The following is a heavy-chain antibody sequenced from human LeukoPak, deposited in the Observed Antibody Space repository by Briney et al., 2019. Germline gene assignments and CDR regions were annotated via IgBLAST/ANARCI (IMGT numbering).Heavy chain of an antibody. V-gene: IGHV5-51*01. J-gene: IGHJ4*02. CDR3: ARSIAAAGTLWRNPRYYFDY. CDR1: GYSFTSYW. Sequence: GESLKISCKGSGYSFTSYWIGWVRQMPGKGLEWMGIIYPGDSDTRYSPSFQGQVTISADKSISTAYLQWSSLKASDTAMYYCARSIAAAGTLWRNPRYYFDYWGQGTLVTVSS. D-gene: IGHD6-13*01. CDR2: IYPGDSDT.